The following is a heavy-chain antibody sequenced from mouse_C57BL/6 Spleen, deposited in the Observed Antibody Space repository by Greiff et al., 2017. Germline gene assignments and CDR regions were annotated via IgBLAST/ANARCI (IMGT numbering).Heavy chain of an antibody. CDR1: GYTFTDYN. V-gene: IGHV1-18*01. D-gene: IGHD1-1*01. CDR2: INPKNGGT. CDR3: ARRGGITTVGWDY. J-gene: IGHJ2*01. Sequence: VQLQQSGPGLVKPGASVKISCKASGYTFTDYNMDWVKQSHGKSLEWIGEINPKNGGTNYNQNFKGKATLTVDKSSSTAYMELRSLTSEDTAVYYCARRGGITTVGWDYWGQGTTLTVSS.